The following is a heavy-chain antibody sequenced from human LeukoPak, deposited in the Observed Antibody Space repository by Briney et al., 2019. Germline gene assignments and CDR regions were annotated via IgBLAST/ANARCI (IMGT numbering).Heavy chain of an antibody. Sequence: GRSLRLSCAASGFTFDDYAMHWVRQAPGKGLEWVSGISWNSGSIGYADSVKGRFTISRDNAKNSLYLQMNSLRAEDTAVYYCARGGAAEDYWGQGTLVTVSS. J-gene: IGHJ4*02. CDR1: GFTFDDYA. CDR3: ARGGAAEDY. CDR2: ISWNSGSI. V-gene: IGHV3-9*01. D-gene: IGHD1-26*01.